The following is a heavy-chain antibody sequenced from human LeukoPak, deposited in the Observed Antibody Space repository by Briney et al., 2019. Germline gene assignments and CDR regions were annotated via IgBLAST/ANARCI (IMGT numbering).Heavy chain of an antibody. J-gene: IGHJ4*02. CDR1: GGTFNSYA. CDR2: IIPIFGTP. Sequence: ASVKVSCKASGGTFNSYAISWVRQAPGQGLEWVGRIIPIFGTPSYAQKFQGRVTITTDESTSTAYMDLSSLRSEDTAVYYCARDRQYCSGGSCYFDYWGQGTLVTVSS. V-gene: IGHV1-69*05. CDR3: ARDRQYCSGGSCYFDY. D-gene: IGHD2-15*01.